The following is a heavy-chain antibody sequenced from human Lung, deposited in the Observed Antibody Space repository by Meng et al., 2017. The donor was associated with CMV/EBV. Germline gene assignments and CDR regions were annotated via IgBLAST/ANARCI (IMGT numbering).Heavy chain of an antibody. CDR3: ARVGLFMEWLELNAFDI. V-gene: IGHV4-59*01. D-gene: IGHD3-3*01. CDR1: GGSISSYY. J-gene: IGHJ3*02. CDR2: IYYSGST. Sequence: SETLSLXXTVPGGSISSYYWSWIRQPPGKGLEWIGYIYYSGSTNYNPSLKSRVTISVDTSKNQFSLKLSSVTAADTAVYYCARVGLFMEWLELNAFDIWGQGXMVTVSS.